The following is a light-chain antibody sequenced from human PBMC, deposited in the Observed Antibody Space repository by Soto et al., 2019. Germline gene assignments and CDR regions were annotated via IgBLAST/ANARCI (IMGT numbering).Light chain of an antibody. Sequence: DIPMTQSPSSLSASVGDRVTITCRASQGISNYIAWYQQKPGKAPKLLIYAASTLKSGVPSRFSGSGSGTDFTLTNNSLLPEDVATYSCQNDSSVPLFGPGTKVDIK. CDR1: QGISNY. CDR3: QNDSSVPL. V-gene: IGKV1-27*01. CDR2: AAS. J-gene: IGKJ3*01.